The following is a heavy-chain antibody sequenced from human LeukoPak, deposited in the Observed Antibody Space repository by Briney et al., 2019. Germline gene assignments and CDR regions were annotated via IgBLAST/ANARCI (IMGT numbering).Heavy chain of an antibody. D-gene: IGHD2-2*02. CDR1: GISISSLW. V-gene: IGHV3-7*03. Sequence: GGSLRLSCAASGISISSLWMSWFRQAPGKGLEWVADIRQDGSEEHYVASVKGRFTISRDSTSLFLQMNSLRAEDTAVYYCAKDQEILVVPAAINYWGQGTLVTVSS. CDR3: AKDQEILVVPAAINY. CDR2: IRQDGSEE. J-gene: IGHJ4*02.